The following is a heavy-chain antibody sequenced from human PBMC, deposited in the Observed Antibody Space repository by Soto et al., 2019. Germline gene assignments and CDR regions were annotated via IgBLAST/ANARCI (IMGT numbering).Heavy chain of an antibody. CDR3: SRLRSDDTAVYYCARSVTP. V-gene: IGHV3-48*01. CDR1: GFRFSSYS. J-gene: IGHJ5*02. D-gene: IGHD3-10*01. Sequence: HPWGSVGLACAASGFRFSSYSMNGVRPAPGKGLEWVSYISSSSSTIYYADSVKGRFTISRDNAKNSLYLQMTRDTSISTAYMELSRLRSDDTAVYYCARSVTPWGQGTLVTVSS. CDR2: ISSSSSTI.